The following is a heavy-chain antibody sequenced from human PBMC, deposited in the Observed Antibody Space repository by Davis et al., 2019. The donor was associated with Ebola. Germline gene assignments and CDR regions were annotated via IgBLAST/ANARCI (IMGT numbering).Heavy chain of an antibody. Sequence: GESLKISCAASGFTFSSYAMSWVRQAPGKGLEWVSAISGSGGSTYYADSVKGRFTISRDNSKDTLYLQMNSLRAEDTAVYYCASLEGYDFWSGYGNGMDVWGQGTTVTVSS. D-gene: IGHD3-3*01. J-gene: IGHJ6*02. V-gene: IGHV3-23*01. CDR1: GFTFSSYA. CDR3: ASLEGYDFWSGYGNGMDV. CDR2: ISGSGGST.